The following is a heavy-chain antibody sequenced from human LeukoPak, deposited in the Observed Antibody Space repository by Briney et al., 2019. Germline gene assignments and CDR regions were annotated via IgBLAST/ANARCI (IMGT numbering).Heavy chain of an antibody. D-gene: IGHD2-21*01. CDR1: GFTFGDYF. J-gene: IGHJ6*02. CDR3: ARGRRAVVVSATYYFVMDV. V-gene: IGHV3-49*03. Sequence: PGGSLRLSCITSGFTFGDYFMSWFRQAPGKGLEWVGFIRSKAYGGTTEYAASVKGRFTISRDDSKTIAYLEMNSLKTEDTAVYYCARGRRAVVVSATYYFVMDVWGQGTTVTVSS. CDR2: IRSKAYGGTT.